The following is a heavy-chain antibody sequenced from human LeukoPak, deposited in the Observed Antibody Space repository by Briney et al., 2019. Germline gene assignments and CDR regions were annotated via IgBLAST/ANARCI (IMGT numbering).Heavy chain of an antibody. CDR3: ARARPRYCSGGSCYTRYYYYGMDV. V-gene: IGHV1-46*01. J-gene: IGHJ6*02. CDR1: GYTFTSYY. CDR2: INPSGGST. D-gene: IGHD2-15*01. Sequence: ASVKVSCKASGYTFTSYYMHWVRQAPGQGLEWMGIINPSGGSTSYAQKFQGRVTMTRDTSTSTVYMELSSLRSEDTAVYYCARARPRYCSGGSCYTRYYYYGMDVWGQGTTVTVSS.